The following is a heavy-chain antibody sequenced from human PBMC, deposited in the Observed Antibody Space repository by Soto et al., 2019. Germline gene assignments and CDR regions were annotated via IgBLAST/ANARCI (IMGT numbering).Heavy chain of an antibody. Sequence: QVQLQESGPGLVKPSETLSLTCTVSGGSISSYYWSWIRRPAGKGLEWIGRIYTSGSTNYNPSLKSRVTMSVDTSKNQFSLNLSSVTAADTAVYYCARDAKAMVIGNAFDIWGQGTMVTVSS. CDR3: ARDAKAMVIGNAFDI. CDR1: GGSISSYY. V-gene: IGHV4-4*07. J-gene: IGHJ3*02. CDR2: IYTSGST. D-gene: IGHD5-18*01.